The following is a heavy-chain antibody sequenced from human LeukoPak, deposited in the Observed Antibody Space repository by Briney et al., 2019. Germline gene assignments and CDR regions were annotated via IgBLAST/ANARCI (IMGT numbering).Heavy chain of an antibody. V-gene: IGHV1-46*01. CDR1: GYTFTSYY. D-gene: IGHD3-22*01. Sequence: ASVKVSCKASGYTFTSYYMHWVRQAPGQGLEWMGIINPSGGSTSYAQKFQGRVTMTRDTSTSTVYMELSSLRSEDTAVYYSARNLDYYDSSGYSYYFDYWGQGTLVTVSS. J-gene: IGHJ4*02. CDR2: INPSGGST. CDR3: ARNLDYYDSSGYSYYFDY.